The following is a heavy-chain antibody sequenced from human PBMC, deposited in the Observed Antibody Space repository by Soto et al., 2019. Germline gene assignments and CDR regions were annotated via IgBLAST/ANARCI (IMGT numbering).Heavy chain of an antibody. V-gene: IGHV3-23*01. CDR1: GFTFSSYA. Sequence: HPGGSLRLSCAASGFTFSSYAMSWVRQAPGKGLEWVSAISGSGGSTYYADSVKGRFTISRDNSKNTLYLQMNSLRAEDTAVYYCAKDRILYTYAPNCFAPWGQGPLVTVSS. CDR3: AKDRILYTYAPNCFAP. D-gene: IGHD2-8*01. CDR2: ISGSGGST. J-gene: IGHJ5*02.